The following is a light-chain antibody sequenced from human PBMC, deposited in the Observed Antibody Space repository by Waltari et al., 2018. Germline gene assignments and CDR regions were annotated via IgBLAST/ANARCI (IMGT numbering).Light chain of an antibody. V-gene: IGKV1-12*01. Sequence: DIQMTQSPSSLSASVGDTVTITFRASQSISSWVAWYQQKPGKAPKLLIYKASSLQTGVPSRFSGSGSGTDFTLTISSLEPEDFASYYCLQYSSSLRTFGQGTKVEIK. CDR1: QSISSW. J-gene: IGKJ1*01. CDR2: KAS. CDR3: LQYSSSLRT.